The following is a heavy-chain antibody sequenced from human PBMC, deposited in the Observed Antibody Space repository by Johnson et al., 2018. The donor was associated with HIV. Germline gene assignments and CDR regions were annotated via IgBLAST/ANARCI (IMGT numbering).Heavy chain of an antibody. Sequence: QVQLVESGGGLVKPGGSLRLSCAASGFTFSDYYMSWIRQAPGKGLEWVSYISSSGSTIYYADSVKGRFTISRDDSKNTAYLQMNSLKTEDTAVYYCTRHGGYDPRGYVGAFDIWGQGTMVTVSS. D-gene: IGHD5-12*01. J-gene: IGHJ3*02. CDR3: TRHGGYDPRGYVGAFDI. CDR1: GFTFSDYY. CDR2: ISSSGSTI. V-gene: IGHV3-11*01.